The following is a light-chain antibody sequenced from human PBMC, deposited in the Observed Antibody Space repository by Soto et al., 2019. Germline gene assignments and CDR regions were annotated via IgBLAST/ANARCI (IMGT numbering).Light chain of an antibody. CDR3: QQYNDWPPNT. Sequence: EIVLTQSPGTLSLSPGERATLSCRASQSISSNLAWYQQKPGQAPRLLIYGASTRAPGIPARFTGSGSGTDFTLTISSLQSEDVAVYYCQQYNDWPPNTFGQGTKLEIK. CDR1: QSISSN. J-gene: IGKJ2*01. CDR2: GAS. V-gene: IGKV3-15*01.